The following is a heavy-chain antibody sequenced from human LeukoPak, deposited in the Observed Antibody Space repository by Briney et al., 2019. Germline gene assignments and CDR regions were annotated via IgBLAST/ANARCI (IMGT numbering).Heavy chain of an antibody. CDR1: GGSISSYY. Sequence: SETLSLTCTVSGGSISSYYWSWIRQPPGKGLEWIGYIYYSGSTNYNPSLKSRVTISVDTSKNQFSLKLSSVTAADTAVYYCARRDYYDRGWFDPRGQGTLVTVSS. D-gene: IGHD3-22*01. J-gene: IGHJ5*02. CDR2: IYYSGST. CDR3: ARRDYYDRGWFDP. V-gene: IGHV4-59*08.